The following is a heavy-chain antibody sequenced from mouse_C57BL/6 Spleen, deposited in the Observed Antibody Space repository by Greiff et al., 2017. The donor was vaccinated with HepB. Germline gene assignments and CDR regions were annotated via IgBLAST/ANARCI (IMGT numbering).Heavy chain of an antibody. CDR2: IYPRSGNT. D-gene: IGHD2-2*01. Sequence: QVQLQHSGAELARPGASVKLSCKASGYTFTSYGISWVKQRTGQGLEWIGEIYPRSGNTYYNEKFKGKATLTADKSSSTAYMELRSLTSEDSAVYFCARSPIYYGYDDYAMDYWGQGTSVTVSS. V-gene: IGHV1-81*01. CDR1: GYTFTSYG. CDR3: ARSPIYYGYDDYAMDY. J-gene: IGHJ4*01.